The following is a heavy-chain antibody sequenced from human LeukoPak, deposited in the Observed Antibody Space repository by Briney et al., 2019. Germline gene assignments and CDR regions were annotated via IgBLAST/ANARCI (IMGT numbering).Heavy chain of an antibody. CDR1: GGSFNGYY. CDR3: ARRRYYDSSGFWIKGGYFDY. V-gene: IGHV4-34*01. CDR2: INHSGNT. J-gene: IGHJ4*02. D-gene: IGHD3-22*01. Sequence: PSETLSLTCGVSGGSFNGYYWSWIRQPPGKGLEWIGEINHSGNTNYNASLKSRVTISVDTSKNQFSLTLNSVTAADTAVYYCARRRYYDSSGFWIKGGYFDYWGQGTLVTVSS.